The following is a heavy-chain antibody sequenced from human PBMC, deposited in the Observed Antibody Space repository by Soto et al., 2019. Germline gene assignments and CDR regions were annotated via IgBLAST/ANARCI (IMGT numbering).Heavy chain of an antibody. V-gene: IGHV3-23*01. CDR3: AKRYGSGSYRDFNSYYGMDI. CDR1: SFTFRNYG. Sequence: LRLSCAASSFTFRNYGMSWVRQGPGKGLEWVSGISPTGEQRFYVDSVKGRFFISRDNSQNTRSLEMSNLRADDTAVYYCAKRYGSGSYRDFNSYYGMDIWGQGTSVTVSS. CDR2: ISPTGEQR. J-gene: IGHJ6*02. D-gene: IGHD3-10*01.